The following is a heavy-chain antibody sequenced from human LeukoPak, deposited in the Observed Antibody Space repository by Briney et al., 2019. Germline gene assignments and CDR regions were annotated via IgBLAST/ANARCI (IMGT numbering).Heavy chain of an antibody. D-gene: IGHD3-22*01. CDR1: GGSFSGYY. J-gene: IGHJ4*02. CDR3: ARGFPYYYDSSGYYFARPYYFDY. Sequence: PSETLSLTCAVYGGSFSGYYWSWIRQPPGKGLEWIGEINHSGSTNYNPPLKSRVTISVDTSKNQFSLKLSSVTAADTAVYYCARGFPYYYDSSGYYFARPYYFDYWGQGTLVTVSS. CDR2: INHSGST. V-gene: IGHV4-34*01.